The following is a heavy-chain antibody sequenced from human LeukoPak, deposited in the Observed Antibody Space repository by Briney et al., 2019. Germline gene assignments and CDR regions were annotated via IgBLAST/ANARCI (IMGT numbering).Heavy chain of an antibody. D-gene: IGHD2-2*01. CDR3: ARDHCSSTSCYMDV. V-gene: IGHV4-59*01. CDR2: IYYSGST. Sequence: SETLSLTCTVSGGSISSYYWSWIRQPPGKGLEWIGYIYYSGSTNYNPSLKSRVTISVDTSKNQFSLKLSSVTAADTAVYYCARDHCSSTSCYMDVWGKGTTVTVPS. CDR1: GGSISSYY. J-gene: IGHJ6*03.